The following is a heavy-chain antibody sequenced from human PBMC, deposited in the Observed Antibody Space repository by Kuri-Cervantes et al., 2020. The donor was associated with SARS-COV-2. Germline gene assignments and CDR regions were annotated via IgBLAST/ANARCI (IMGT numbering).Heavy chain of an antibody. CDR3: ARALFAPSTSYKTYYYYYMDV. V-gene: IGHV4-34*01. CDR2: INHSGRT. J-gene: IGHJ6*03. Sequence: GSLRLSCAVDGWPFIGYYWSWIRQHPGKGLEWIGEINHSGRTNYNQSLKSRVNISVDTSKNQFSLKLSSVSAADTAVYYCARALFAPSTSYKTYYYYYMDVWGKGTTVTVSS. CDR1: GWPFIGYY. D-gene: IGHD2-2*01.